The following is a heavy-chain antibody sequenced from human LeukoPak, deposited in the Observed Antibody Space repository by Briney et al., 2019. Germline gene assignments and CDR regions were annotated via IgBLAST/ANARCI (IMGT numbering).Heavy chain of an antibody. CDR3: ASMSSYCDY. V-gene: IGHV3-7*01. D-gene: IGHD2-2*01. CDR2: IKPDGSEK. Sequence: GGSLRLSCAASGFTFSSHHMNWVRQTPGKGLESVATIKPDGSEKYYVDSVKGRFTISRDNAKSSLYLQMNSLRAEDTGVYFCASMSSYCDYWGQGTLVTVSS. CDR1: GFTFSSHH. J-gene: IGHJ4*02.